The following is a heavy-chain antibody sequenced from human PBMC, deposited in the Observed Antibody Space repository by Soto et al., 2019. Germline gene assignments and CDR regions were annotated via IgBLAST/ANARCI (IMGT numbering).Heavy chain of an antibody. CDR1: GFTFLSFT. V-gene: IGHV3-21*01. D-gene: IGHD6-13*01. Sequence: PWWSLRLSCAASGFTFLSFTINWVRQAPGKGLEWVSTISSNSAYMYYTDALRGRFTISRDNAKNSLHLQMNSLRAEDTAVYYCTRDASRDSSARGWFDPWGPGTLVTVSS. CDR2: ISSNSAYM. J-gene: IGHJ5*02. CDR3: TRDASRDSSARGWFDP.